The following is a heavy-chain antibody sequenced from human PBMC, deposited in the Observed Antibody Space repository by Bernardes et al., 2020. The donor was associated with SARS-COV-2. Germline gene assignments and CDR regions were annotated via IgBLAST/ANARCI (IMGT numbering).Heavy chain of an antibody. Sequence: SETLSLTCGVSGGSFEGYFWSWIRQSPKKGLEFIGEVIDTGSTNYNPSLKRRVTLSADKSKRQFSLNLSSLTAADNGLYYCARRRIGVTLWFDVWGQGILVTGSS. CDR2: VIDTGST. V-gene: IGHV4-34*12. CDR3: ARRRIGVTLWFDV. CDR1: GGSFEGYF. D-gene: IGHD2-21*02. J-gene: IGHJ5*02.